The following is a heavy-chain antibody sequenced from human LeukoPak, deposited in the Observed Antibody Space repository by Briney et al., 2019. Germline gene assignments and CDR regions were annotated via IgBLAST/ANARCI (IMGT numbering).Heavy chain of an antibody. J-gene: IGHJ4*02. Sequence: PGGSLRLSCAASGFTFSSYGMHWVRQAPGKGLEWVAVISYDGSNKYYADSVKGRFTISRDNSKNTLYLQMNSLRAEDTAVYYCAKDQPAYSSSWAELDYWGQGNLVTVSS. D-gene: IGHD6-13*01. V-gene: IGHV3-30*18. CDR2: ISYDGSNK. CDR1: GFTFSSYG. CDR3: AKDQPAYSSSWAELDY.